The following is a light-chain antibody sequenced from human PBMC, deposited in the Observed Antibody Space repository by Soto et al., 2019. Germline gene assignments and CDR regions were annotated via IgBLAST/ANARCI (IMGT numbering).Light chain of an antibody. CDR1: QSVRSSY. Sequence: ESVLTQSPGTLSLSPGERATLSCRASQSVRSSYLAWYQQKPGQAPRLLIYGASSRATGIPDRFSGSGSGTDFTLTISRLEPEDFAVYYCQQYGRSTGMYTFGQGTKLEIK. CDR2: GAS. CDR3: QQYGRSTGMYT. V-gene: IGKV3-20*01. J-gene: IGKJ2*01.